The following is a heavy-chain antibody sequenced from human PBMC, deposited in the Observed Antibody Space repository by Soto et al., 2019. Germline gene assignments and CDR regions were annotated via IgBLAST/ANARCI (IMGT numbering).Heavy chain of an antibody. CDR2: MLYNVRN. J-gene: IGHJ4*02. V-gene: IGHV4-39*01. CDR1: GVSITSIDYY. CDR3: ARRRDPDGAYSDR. D-gene: IGHD4-17*01. Sequence: ASETLSLTCTVSGVSITSIDYYWGWIRLSPGKGLEWIASMLYNVRNNYNPSLKSRVTLTVDTSRNQFSLKLGSVTAADTAVYYCARRRDPDGAYSDRWGQGTLVTVSS.